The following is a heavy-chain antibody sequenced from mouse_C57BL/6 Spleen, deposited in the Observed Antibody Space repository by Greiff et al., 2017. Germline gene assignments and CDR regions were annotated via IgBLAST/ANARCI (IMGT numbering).Heavy chain of an antibody. J-gene: IGHJ2*01. D-gene: IGHD2-1*01. V-gene: IGHV1-64*01. CDR3: ARGPIYYGNNYFDY. Sequence: QVQLKQPGAELVKPGASVKLSCKASGYTFTSYWMHWVKQRPGQGLEWIGMIHPNSGSTNYNEKFKSKATLTVDKSSSTAYMQLSSLTSEDSAVYYCARGPIYYGNNYFDYWGQGTTLTVSS. CDR2: IHPNSGST. CDR1: GYTFTSYW.